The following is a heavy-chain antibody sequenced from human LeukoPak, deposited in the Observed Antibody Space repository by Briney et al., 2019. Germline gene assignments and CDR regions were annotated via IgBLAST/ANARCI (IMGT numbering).Heavy chain of an antibody. D-gene: IGHD5-18*01. Sequence: ASVKVSCKASGGTFSSYAISWVRQAPGQGLEWMGRIIPILGIANYAQKFQGRVTTTADKSTSTAYMELRSLRSEDTAVYYCARRLDSYGYGFDYWGQGTLVTVSS. CDR2: IIPILGIA. CDR3: ARRLDSYGYGFDY. CDR1: GGTFSSYA. V-gene: IGHV1-69*04. J-gene: IGHJ4*02.